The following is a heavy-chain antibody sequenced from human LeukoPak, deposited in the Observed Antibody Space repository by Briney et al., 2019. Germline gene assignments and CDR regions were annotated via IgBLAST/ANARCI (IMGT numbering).Heavy chain of an antibody. CDR1: GGSISSGDYY. Sequence: SQTLTLTCTVSGGSISSGDYYWSWIRQPPGKGLEWIGYIYYSGSTYYNPSLKSRVAISVYTSKNQFSLKLSSVTAADTAVYYCARDGSGVLYGMDVWGQGTTVTVSS. D-gene: IGHD1-26*01. V-gene: IGHV4-30-4*01. CDR2: IYYSGST. CDR3: ARDGSGVLYGMDV. J-gene: IGHJ6*02.